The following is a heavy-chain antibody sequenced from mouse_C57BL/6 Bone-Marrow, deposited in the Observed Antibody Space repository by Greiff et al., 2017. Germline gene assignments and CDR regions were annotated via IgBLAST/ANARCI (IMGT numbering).Heavy chain of an antibody. CDR1: GYTFTSYG. CDR3: AKEGVYYDYAMDY. CDR2: IYIGNGYT. D-gene: IGHD2-4*01. J-gene: IGHJ4*01. V-gene: IGHV1-58*01. Sequence: DVQLQESGAELVRPGSSVKMSCKTSGYTFTSYGINWVKQRPGQGLEWIGYIYIGNGYTEYNEKFKGKAKLTSDTSSSTAYMKLSSLTSEDSAIYFCAKEGVYYDYAMDYWGQGTSVTVSS.